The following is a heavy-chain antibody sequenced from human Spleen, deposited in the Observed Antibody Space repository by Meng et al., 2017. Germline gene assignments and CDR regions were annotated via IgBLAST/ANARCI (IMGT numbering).Heavy chain of an antibody. CDR3: ARDLAWVLFDY. CDR2: IVPDGGIT. V-gene: IGHV3-74*01. CDR1: GFNFGYYI. D-gene: IGHD3-3*01. Sequence: EGELVESGGCLGPPVGSLGLSCGASGFNFGYYIMHWVRQSTGKGLEWVSRIVPDGGITTYADSVKGRFTVSRDNAKNTLYLQMNSLGADDTAVYYCARDLAWVLFDYWGQGALVTVSS. J-gene: IGHJ4*02.